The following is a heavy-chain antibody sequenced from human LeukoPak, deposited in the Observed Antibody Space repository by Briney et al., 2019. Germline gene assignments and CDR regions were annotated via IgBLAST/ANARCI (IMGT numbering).Heavy chain of an antibody. CDR3: ARAISGTYQAPFDY. CDR1: GFTCDDYG. CDR2: VNWNGGST. Sequence: PGGSLRLFCAASGFTCDDYGMSWVRQALGKGLECVSGVNWNGGSTDYADSVKRRFTISRDNAKNSLYLQMNSLRAEDTALYYCARAISGTYQAPFDYWGQGTLVTVSS. J-gene: IGHJ4*02. V-gene: IGHV3-20*04. D-gene: IGHD1-26*01.